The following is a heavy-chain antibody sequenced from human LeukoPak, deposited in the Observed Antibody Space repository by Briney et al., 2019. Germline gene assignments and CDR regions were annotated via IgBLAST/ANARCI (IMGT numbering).Heavy chain of an antibody. CDR1: DNSISSSSYY. Sequence: KASETLSLTGTVSDNSISSSSYYWAWIRQPPGKGLEWIGSIYDRGSTHYNPSLKSRVTISVDTSKNQFSLKLSAVTAADTSVYYCARQGDDGDFWGQGTLVAVSS. V-gene: IGHV4-39*01. CDR2: IYDRGST. D-gene: IGHD1-1*01. J-gene: IGHJ4*02. CDR3: ARQGDDGDF.